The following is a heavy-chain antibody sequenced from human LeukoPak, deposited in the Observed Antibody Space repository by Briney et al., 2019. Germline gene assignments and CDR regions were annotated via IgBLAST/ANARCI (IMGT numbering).Heavy chain of an antibody. CDR1: GFTFSSYA. CDR3: AKVTAYYYGSGSYYNEPYFDY. Sequence: GGSLRLSCAASGFTFSSYAMSWVRQAPGKGLEWVSAISGSGGSTYYADSVKGRFTISRDNSENTLYLQMNSLRAEDTAVYYCAKVTAYYYGSGSYYNEPYFDYWGQGTLVTVSS. V-gene: IGHV3-23*01. CDR2: ISGSGGST. J-gene: IGHJ4*02. D-gene: IGHD3-10*01.